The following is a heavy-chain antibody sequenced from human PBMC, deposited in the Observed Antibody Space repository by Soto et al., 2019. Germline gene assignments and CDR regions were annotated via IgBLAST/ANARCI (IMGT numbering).Heavy chain of an antibody. Sequence: SCKASGYTFSSYGMHWVRQAPGKGLEWVAVISYDGSNKYYADSVKGRFTISRDNSKNTLYLQMNSLRAEDTAVYYCAKLPRRVTPSTAAAGTDYWGQGTLVTVSS. CDR3: AKLPRRVTPSTAAAGTDY. J-gene: IGHJ4*02. D-gene: IGHD6-13*01. CDR1: GYTFSSYG. CDR2: ISYDGSNK. V-gene: IGHV3-30*18.